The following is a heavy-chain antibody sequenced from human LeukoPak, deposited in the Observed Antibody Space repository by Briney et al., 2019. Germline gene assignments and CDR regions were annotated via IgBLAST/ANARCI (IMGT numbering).Heavy chain of an antibody. D-gene: IGHD3-10*02. CDR3: ARAITMIGGFDY. CDR2: IYTSGST. J-gene: IGHJ4*02. CDR1: GGSISSGSYY. Sequence: SETLSLTCTVSGGSISSGSYYWSWIRQPAGKGLEWIGRIYTSGSTNYNPSLKSRVTISVDTSKNQFSLKLSSVTAADTAVYYCARAITMIGGFDYWGQGTLATVSS. V-gene: IGHV4-61*02.